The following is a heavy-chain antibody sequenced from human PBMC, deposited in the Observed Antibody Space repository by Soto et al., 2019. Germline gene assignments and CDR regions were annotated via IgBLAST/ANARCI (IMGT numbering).Heavy chain of an antibody. CDR2: IYHSGST. CDR3: PRDPPMFNGGVNWFDT. Sequence: SETLSLTCAVSGYSISSGYYWGWIRQPPGKGLEWIGSIYHSGSTYYNPSLKSRVTISVDTSKNQFSLKLSSVTDADTPVYYCPRDPPMFNGGVNWFDTWGKGNLLNVS. V-gene: IGHV4-38-2*02. J-gene: IGHJ5*02. CDR1: GYSISSGYY. D-gene: IGHD3-16*01.